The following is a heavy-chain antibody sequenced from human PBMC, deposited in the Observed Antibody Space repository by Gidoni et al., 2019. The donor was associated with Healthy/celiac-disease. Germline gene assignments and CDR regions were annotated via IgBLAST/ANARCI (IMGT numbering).Heavy chain of an antibody. V-gene: IGHV3-30-3*01. CDR1: GFTFSSYA. D-gene: IGHD2-2*01. CDR3: ARGGREYCSSTSCYAGDYYYYGMDV. J-gene: IGHJ6*02. Sequence: QVQLVESGGGVVQPGRSLRLSCAASGFTFSSYAMHWVRQAPGKGLEWVAVISYDGSNKYYADSVKGRFTISRDNSKNTLYLQMNSLRAVDTAVYYCARGGREYCSSTSCYAGDYYYYGMDVWGQGTTVTVSS. CDR2: ISYDGSNK.